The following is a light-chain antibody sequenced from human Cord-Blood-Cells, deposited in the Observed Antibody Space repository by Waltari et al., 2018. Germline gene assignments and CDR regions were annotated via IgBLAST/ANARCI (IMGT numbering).Light chain of an antibody. CDR1: SSDVGGYNY. V-gene: IGLV2-14*01. CDR3: SSYTSSSALVV. CDR2: DVS. J-gene: IGLJ2*01. Sequence: QSALTQPAYVSGSPGQSITISCTGTSSDVGGYNYVSWYQQHPGKAPKLMIYDVSNRPSWVSNRLSRCKAAKTASLTVSGLQAEDEADYYCSSYTSSSALVVFGGGTMLAVL.